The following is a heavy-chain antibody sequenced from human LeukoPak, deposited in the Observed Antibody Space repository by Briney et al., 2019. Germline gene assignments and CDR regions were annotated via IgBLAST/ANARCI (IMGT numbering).Heavy chain of an antibody. V-gene: IGHV4-38-2*01. D-gene: IGHD3-22*01. J-gene: IGHJ5*02. CDR3: ARTYSSSVYNWFDT. Sequence: PSETLSLSCAVSDFSIISAHYWGWIRQPPGKGLEWIGSVFHRGNTHYNPSLRSRVSISIDTSQNHFSLKLSSATAADTAMYYCARTYSSSVYNWFDTWGQGTLVTVSS. CDR2: VFHRGNT. CDR1: DFSIISAHY.